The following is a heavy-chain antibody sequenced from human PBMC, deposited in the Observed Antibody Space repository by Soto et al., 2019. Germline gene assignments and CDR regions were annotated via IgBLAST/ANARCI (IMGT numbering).Heavy chain of an antibody. CDR1: GFTFSSYG. Sequence: PGGSLRLSCAASGFTFSSYGMHWVRQAPGKGLEWVAVISYDGSNKYYADSVKGRFTISRDNSKNTLYLQMNSLRAEDTAVYYCAKADYYDSSGYPVDYWGQGTLVTV. J-gene: IGHJ4*01. CDR2: ISYDGSNK. CDR3: AKADYYDSSGYPVDY. V-gene: IGHV3-30*18. D-gene: IGHD3-22*01.